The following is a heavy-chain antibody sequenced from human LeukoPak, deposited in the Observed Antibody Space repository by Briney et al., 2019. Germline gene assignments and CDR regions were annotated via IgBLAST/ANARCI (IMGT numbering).Heavy chain of an antibody. CDR3: VRTVTKGYYYYYMDV. CDR1: GGTFSSYA. CDR2: IIPIFGTA. J-gene: IGHJ6*03. Sequence: SVKVSCKASGGTFSSYAISWVRQAPGQGLEWMGGIIPIFGTANYAQKFQGRVTITADESTSTAYMELSSLRSEDTAVYYCVRTVTKGYYYYYMDVWGKGTTVTVSS. D-gene: IGHD4-11*01. V-gene: IGHV1-69*01.